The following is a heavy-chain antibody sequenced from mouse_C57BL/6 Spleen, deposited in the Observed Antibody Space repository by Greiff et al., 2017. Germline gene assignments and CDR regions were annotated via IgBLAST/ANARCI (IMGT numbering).Heavy chain of an antibody. CDR3: ARGVYYDYEGFAY. D-gene: IGHD2-4*01. V-gene: IGHV5-17*01. J-gene: IGHJ3*01. Sequence: EVKVVESGGGLVKPGGSLKLSCAASGFTFSDYGMHWVRQAPEKGLEWVAYISSGSSTIYYADTVKGRFTISRDNAKNTLFLQMTSLRSEDTAMYYCARGVYYDYEGFAYWGQGTLVTVSA. CDR1: GFTFSDYG. CDR2: ISSGSSTI.